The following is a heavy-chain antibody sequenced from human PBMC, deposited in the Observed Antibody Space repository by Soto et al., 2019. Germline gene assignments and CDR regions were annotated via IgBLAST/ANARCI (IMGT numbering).Heavy chain of an antibody. V-gene: IGHV4-39*01. Sequence: SETLSLTCTVSGGSISSSSYYWGWIRQPPGKGLEWIGSIYYSGSTYYNPSLKSRVTISVDTSKNQFSLKLSSVTAADTAVYYCARHSPGADNWNYLGYFDYWAQGTLVTVSS. CDR2: IYYSGST. CDR1: GGSISSSSYY. CDR3: ARHSPGADNWNYLGYFDY. D-gene: IGHD1-7*01. J-gene: IGHJ4*02.